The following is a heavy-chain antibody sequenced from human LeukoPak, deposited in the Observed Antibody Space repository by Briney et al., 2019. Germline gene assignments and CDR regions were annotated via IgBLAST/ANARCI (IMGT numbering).Heavy chain of an antibody. CDR1: GGTFSSYA. D-gene: IGHD6-6*01. Sequence: ASVKVSCKASGGTFSSYAISWVRQAPGQGLEWMGGIIPIFGTAIYAQKFQGRVTITADESTSTAYMELSSLRSEDTAVYYCARGSSIASFNDAFDIWGQGTMVTVSS. J-gene: IGHJ3*02. CDR3: ARGSSIASFNDAFDI. V-gene: IGHV1-69*13. CDR2: IIPIFGTA.